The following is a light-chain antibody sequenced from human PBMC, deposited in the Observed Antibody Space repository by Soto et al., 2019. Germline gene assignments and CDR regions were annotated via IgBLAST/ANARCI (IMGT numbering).Light chain of an antibody. CDR1: SSDVGGYNY. CDR3: TSYTSSSAVV. V-gene: IGLV2-14*01. Sequence: QSALTQPASVSGSPGQSITISCTGTSSDVGGYNYVSWYQQYPGKAPKLMIYDVSNRPSGVSSRFSGSKSGNTAPLTISGLQAEDEADYYGTSYTSSSAVVFGGGTKLTVL. CDR2: DVS. J-gene: IGLJ3*02.